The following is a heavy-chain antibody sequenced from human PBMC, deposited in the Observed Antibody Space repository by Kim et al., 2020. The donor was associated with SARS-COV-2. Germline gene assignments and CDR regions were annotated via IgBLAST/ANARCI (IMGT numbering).Heavy chain of an antibody. CDR2: IRSKAYGGTT. V-gene: IGHV3-49*03. CDR1: GFTFGDYA. D-gene: IGHD2-15*01. J-gene: IGHJ6*02. Sequence: GGSLRLSCTASGFTFGDYAMSWFRQAPGKGLEWVGFIRSKAYGGTTEYAASVKGRFTISRDDSKSIAYLQMNSLKTEDTAVYYCTRYCSGGSCYNYYYYGMDVWGQGTTVTVSS. CDR3: TRYCSGGSCYNYYYYGMDV.